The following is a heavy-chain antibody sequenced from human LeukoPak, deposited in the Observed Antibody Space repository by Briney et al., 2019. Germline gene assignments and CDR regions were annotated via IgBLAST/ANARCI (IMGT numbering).Heavy chain of an antibody. V-gene: IGHV4-59*01. CDR2: IYYSGST. Sequence: SETLSLTCTVSGRSISSYYWSWIRQPPGKGLEWIGYIYYSGSTNYNPSLKSRVTISVDTSKNQFSLKLSSVTAADTAVYYCARGLPLGHFDYWGQGTLVTVSS. CDR1: GRSISSYY. J-gene: IGHJ4*02. CDR3: ARGLPLGHFDY. D-gene: IGHD3-16*01.